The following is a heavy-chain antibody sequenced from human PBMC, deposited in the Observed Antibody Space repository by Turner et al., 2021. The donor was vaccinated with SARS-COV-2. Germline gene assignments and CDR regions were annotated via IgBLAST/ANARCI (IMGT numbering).Heavy chain of an antibody. CDR1: GASISSYY. CDR2: IYYSGST. V-gene: IGHV4-59*08. Sequence: QVQLQESGPGLVKPSETLSLTCTVSGASISSYYWCWIRQPPGKGLEWIGYIYYSGSTNYNPSLKSRVTISVDTSKNQFSLKLSSVTAADTAVYYCARGFDYWGQGTLVTVSS. CDR3: ARGFDY. J-gene: IGHJ4*02.